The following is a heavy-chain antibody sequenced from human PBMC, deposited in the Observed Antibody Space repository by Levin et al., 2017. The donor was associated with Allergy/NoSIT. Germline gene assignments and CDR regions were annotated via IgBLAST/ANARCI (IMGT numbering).Heavy chain of an antibody. V-gene: IGHV3-30*18. J-gene: IGHJ3*02. CDR2: ISYDGSNK. Sequence: GGSLRLSCAASGFTFSSYGMHWVRQAPGKGLEWVAVISYDGSNKYYADSVKGRFTISRDNSKNTLYLQMNSLRAEDTAVYYCAKDITRWLQFGEDAFDIWGQGTMVTVSS. CDR3: AKDITRWLQFGEDAFDI. CDR1: GFTFSSYG. D-gene: IGHD5-24*01.